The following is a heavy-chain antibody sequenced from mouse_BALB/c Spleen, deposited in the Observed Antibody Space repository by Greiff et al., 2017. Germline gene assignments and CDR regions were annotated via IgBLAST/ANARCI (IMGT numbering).Heavy chain of an antibody. J-gene: IGHJ2*01. V-gene: IGHV5-9*03. Sequence: DVQLVESGGGLVKPGGSLKLSCAASGFTFSSYTMSWVRQTPEKRLEWVATISSGGGNTYYPDSVKGRFTISRDNAKNNLYLQMSSLRSEDTALYYCARSGGYGNYRNYFDYWGQGTTLTVSS. CDR2: ISSGGGNT. CDR3: ARSGGYGNYRNYFDY. D-gene: IGHD2-10*02. CDR1: GFTFSSYT.